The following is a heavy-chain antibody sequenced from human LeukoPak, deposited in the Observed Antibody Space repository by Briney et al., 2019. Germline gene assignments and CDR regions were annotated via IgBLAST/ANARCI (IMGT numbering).Heavy chain of an antibody. D-gene: IGHD6-19*01. V-gene: IGHV4-61*09. CDR1: GGSISSGRYY. J-gene: IGHJ4*02. CDR2: IYTSGST. Sequence: SETLSLTRTVSGGSISSGRYYWSWIRQPAGKALEWIGHIYTSGSTSYNPSLQSRVTISVATSSHQFSLKVTSVTAADTAVYYCARVGGSVGWYGTIDSWGQGTLVTVSS. CDR3: ARVGGSVGWYGTIDS.